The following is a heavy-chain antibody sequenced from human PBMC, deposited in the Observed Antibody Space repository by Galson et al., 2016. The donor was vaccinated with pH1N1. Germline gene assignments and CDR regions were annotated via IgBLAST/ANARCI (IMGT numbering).Heavy chain of an antibody. CDR2: IYYSGNT. J-gene: IGHJ4*02. D-gene: IGHD3-10*01. V-gene: IGHV4-39*01. CDR3: AILYYGEYVDH. Sequence: SETLSLTCSVSGISITHSDYYWGWIRQPPGKGLEWIANIYYSGNTYYDASLKSRVTISVDTSQNQFSLNPKSVSAADTAVYYCAILYYGEYVDHWGQGTRVTVSS. CDR1: GISITHSDYY.